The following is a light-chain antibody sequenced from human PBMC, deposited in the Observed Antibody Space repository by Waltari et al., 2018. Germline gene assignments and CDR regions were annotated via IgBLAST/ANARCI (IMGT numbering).Light chain of an antibody. J-gene: IGKJ2*02. CDR2: DAS. CDR3: QQRSNWRST. V-gene: IGKV3-11*01. CDR1: QSVSSY. Sequence: EIVLTQSPATLSLSPGERATLSCRASQSVSSYLAWYQQKPGQAPRLLIYDASNRATGIPARFSGSGSGTDFTLIISSLEPEDFAVYYCQQRSNWRSTFGQGTKLEIK.